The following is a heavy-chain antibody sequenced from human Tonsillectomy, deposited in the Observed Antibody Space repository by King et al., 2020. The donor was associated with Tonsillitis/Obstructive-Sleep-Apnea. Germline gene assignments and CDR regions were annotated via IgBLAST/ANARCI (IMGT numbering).Heavy chain of an antibody. CDR2: IDPSDSYT. J-gene: IGHJ6*03. CDR1: GFRFTTYW. D-gene: IGHD2-2*01. V-gene: IGHV5-10-1*01. Sequence: VQLVQSGAEVKKPGEPLRISCKGSGFRFTTYWITWVRQMPGKGLEWMGRIDPSDSYTNYSPSFHGHVTISVDTSNSTAYLQWSGLEASDTAMYYCARLFQPLGASYYYIDVWGKGTTVTVSS. CDR3: ARLFQPLGASYYYIDV.